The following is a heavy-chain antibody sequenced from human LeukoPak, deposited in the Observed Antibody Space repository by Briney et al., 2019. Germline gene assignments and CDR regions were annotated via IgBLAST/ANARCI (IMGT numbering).Heavy chain of an antibody. J-gene: IGHJ4*02. V-gene: IGHV3-30-3*01. CDR3: ARGIWFGADYYFDY. D-gene: IGHD3-10*01. CDR2: ISYDGSNK. Sequence: GGSLRLSCAASGFPFSSYAMHWVRQAPGKGLEWVAVISYDGSNKYYADSVKGRFTISRDNSKNTLYLQMNSLRAEDTAVYYCARGIWFGADYYFDYWGQGTLVTVSS. CDR1: GFPFSSYA.